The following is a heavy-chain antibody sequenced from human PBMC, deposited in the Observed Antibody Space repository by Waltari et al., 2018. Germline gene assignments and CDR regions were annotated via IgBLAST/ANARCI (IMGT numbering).Heavy chain of an antibody. V-gene: IGHV1-2*02. CDR3: ARSPGKVTTDYYYYYYMDV. CDR2: INPNSGGT. J-gene: IGHJ6*03. D-gene: IGHD2-21*02. Sequence: QVQLVQSGAEVKKPGASVKVSCKASGYTFTGYYMHWVRQAPGQGLEWMGWINPNSGGTNYAQKFQGRVSLTRDTSISTAYMELNRLRSDDTTVYYCARSPGKVTTDYYYYYYMDVWGKGTTVTVSS. CDR1: GYTFTGYY.